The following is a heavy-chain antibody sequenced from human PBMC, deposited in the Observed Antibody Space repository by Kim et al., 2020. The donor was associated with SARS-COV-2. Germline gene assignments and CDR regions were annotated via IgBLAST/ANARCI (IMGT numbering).Heavy chain of an antibody. CDR1: GFTFTSSA. V-gene: IGHV1-58*01. D-gene: IGHD6-13*01. CDR3: AAAPGIAAAGTGY. J-gene: IGHJ4*02. CDR2: IVVGSGNT. Sequence: SVKVSCKASGFTFTSSAVQWVRQARGQRLEWIGWIVVGSGNTNYAQKFQERVTITRDMSTSTAYMELSSLRSEDMAVYYCAAAPGIAAAGTGYWGQGTLVTVSS.